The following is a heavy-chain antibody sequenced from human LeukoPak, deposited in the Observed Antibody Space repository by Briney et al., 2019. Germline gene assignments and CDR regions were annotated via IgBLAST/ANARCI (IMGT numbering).Heavy chain of an antibody. D-gene: IGHD2-21*01. V-gene: IGHV3-33*06. CDR3: AKKEGRTYSSWYMDV. CDR2: IWHDGGRK. Sequence: GGSLRLSCVVSGFTFSTHGFHWVRQAPGKGLEWVSVIWHDGGRKEYADSVKGRFSISRDNSKNTLYLQMNSLRAEDTAIYYYAKKEGRTYSSWYMDVWGKGTTVTVSS. CDR1: GFTFSTHG. J-gene: IGHJ6*03.